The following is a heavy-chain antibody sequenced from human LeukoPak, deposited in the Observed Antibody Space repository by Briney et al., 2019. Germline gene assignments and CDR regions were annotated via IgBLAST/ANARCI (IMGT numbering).Heavy chain of an antibody. J-gene: IGHJ5*02. V-gene: IGHV4-59*01. Sequence: SETLSLTCTVSGGSISSYYWSWIRQPPGKGLEWIGYIYYSGSTNYNPSLKSRVTISVDTSKNQPSLKLSSVTAADTAVYYCARGDDYSSSSWFDPWGQGTLVTVSS. CDR1: GGSISSYY. CDR3: ARGDDYSSSSWFDP. CDR2: IYYSGST. D-gene: IGHD6-6*01.